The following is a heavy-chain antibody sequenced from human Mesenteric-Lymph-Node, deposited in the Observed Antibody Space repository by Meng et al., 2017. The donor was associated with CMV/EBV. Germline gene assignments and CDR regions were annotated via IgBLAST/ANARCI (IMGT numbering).Heavy chain of an antibody. V-gene: IGHV4-34*01. Sequence: CAVYGGAFSGYYWSWIRQPPGKGLEWIGEINHSGSTNYNPSLKSRVTISVDTSKNQFSLKLSSVTAADTAVYYCARILFRWNDFGDYWGQGTLVTVSS. CDR3: ARILFRWNDFGDY. CDR2: INHSGST. D-gene: IGHD1-1*01. J-gene: IGHJ4*02. CDR1: GGAFSGYY.